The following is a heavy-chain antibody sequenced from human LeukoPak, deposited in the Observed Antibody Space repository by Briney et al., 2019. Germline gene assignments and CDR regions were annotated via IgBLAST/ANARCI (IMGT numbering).Heavy chain of an antibody. V-gene: IGHV5-51*01. CDR2: IYPGDSDN. J-gene: IGHJ4*02. Sequence: KTGESLKISGKCFGYSLTSYWIGWVRHMPGKGLEWMGIIYPGDSDNRYSTYFQGQVTISADKSISNAHLQWSSLKASDTAMYYCASPGYSSSWVGVYWGQGTLVTVSS. CDR3: ASPGYSSSWVGVY. CDR1: GYSLTSYW. D-gene: IGHD6-13*01.